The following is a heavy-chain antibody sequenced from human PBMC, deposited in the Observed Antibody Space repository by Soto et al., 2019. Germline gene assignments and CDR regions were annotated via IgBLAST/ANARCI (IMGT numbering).Heavy chain of an antibody. D-gene: IGHD1-7*01. CDR1: GGSLGGYY. Sequence: QVQLLQWGTGALKPSETLSLTCTVHGGSLGGYYWNWIRQSPGKALEWIGEVSHVDSTNYNPSLKGRDTISLDTPKNQFSLKLTSMTAADTAVYYCARAYLTGTTPPYNWFDRWGQGTLVTVSS. CDR3: ARAYLTGTTPPYNWFDR. CDR2: VSHVDST. V-gene: IGHV4-34*01. J-gene: IGHJ5*02.